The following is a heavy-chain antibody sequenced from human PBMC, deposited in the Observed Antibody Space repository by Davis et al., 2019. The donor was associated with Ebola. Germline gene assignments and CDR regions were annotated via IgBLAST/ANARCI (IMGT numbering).Heavy chain of an antibody. V-gene: IGHV4-34*01. D-gene: IGHD6-6*01. Sequence: SETLSLTCIVSGASVRNVSHYWSWIRQPPGKGLEWIGEINHSGSTNYNPSLKSRVTISVDTSKNQFSLKLSSVTAADTAVYYCRLAARYYYYGMDVWGKGTTVTVSS. CDR3: RLAARYYYYGMDV. CDR1: GASVRNVSHY. J-gene: IGHJ6*04. CDR2: INHSGST.